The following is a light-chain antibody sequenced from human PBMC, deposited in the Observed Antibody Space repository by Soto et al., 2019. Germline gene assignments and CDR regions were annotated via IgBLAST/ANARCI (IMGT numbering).Light chain of an antibody. Sequence: DIQLTQSPSFLSASVEDRVTISCRASYDISSSLAWYQQEPGKPPKLLIYDSSTLQTGVPSRFTGSGSGRKFTLTISGLQFGDFATYYCQQYNSYRYTFGQGTKLEIK. CDR2: DSS. V-gene: IGKV1-9*01. CDR1: YDISSS. CDR3: QQYNSYRYT. J-gene: IGKJ2*01.